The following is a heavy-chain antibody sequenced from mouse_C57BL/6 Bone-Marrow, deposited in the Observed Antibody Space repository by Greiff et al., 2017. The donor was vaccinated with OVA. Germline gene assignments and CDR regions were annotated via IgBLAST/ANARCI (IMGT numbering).Heavy chain of an antibody. CDR3: ARHNWGFDY. CDR2: ISSGGSYT. D-gene: IGHD4-1*01. Sequence: VQLKESGGDLVKPGGSLKLSCAASGFTFSSYGMSWVRQTPDKRLEWVATISSGGSYTYYPDSVKGRFTISRDNAKNTLYLQMSSLKSEDTAMYYCARHNWGFDYWGQGTTLTVSS. J-gene: IGHJ2*01. CDR1: GFTFSSYG. V-gene: IGHV5-6*01.